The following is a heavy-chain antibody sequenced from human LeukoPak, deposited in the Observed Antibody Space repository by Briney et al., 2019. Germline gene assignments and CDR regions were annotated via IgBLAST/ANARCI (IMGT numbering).Heavy chain of an antibody. J-gene: IGHJ3*02. CDR3: AKAPNGIRGVIAFDI. CDR2: ISYDGSNK. D-gene: IGHD3-10*01. V-gene: IGHV3-30*18. Sequence: GGSLRLSCAASGFTFSSYAMHWVRQAPGKGLEWVAVISYDGSNKYYADSVKGQFTISRDNSKNTLYLQMNSLRAEDTAVYYCAKAPNGIRGVIAFDIWGQGTMVTVSS. CDR1: GFTFSSYA.